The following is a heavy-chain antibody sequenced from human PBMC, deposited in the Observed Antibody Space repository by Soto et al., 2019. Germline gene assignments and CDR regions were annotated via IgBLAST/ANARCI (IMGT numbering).Heavy chain of an antibody. CDR2: ISYDGSNK. CDR1: GFAFSSYG. CDR3: ARTPYSSGWRHFDY. J-gene: IGHJ4*02. V-gene: IGHV3-30*03. D-gene: IGHD6-19*01. Sequence: GGSLRLSCAASGFAFSSYGMHWVRQAPGKGLEWVAVISYDGSNKYYADSVKGRFTISRDNSKNTLYLQMNSLRAEDTAVYYCARTPYSSGWRHFDYWGQGTLVTVSS.